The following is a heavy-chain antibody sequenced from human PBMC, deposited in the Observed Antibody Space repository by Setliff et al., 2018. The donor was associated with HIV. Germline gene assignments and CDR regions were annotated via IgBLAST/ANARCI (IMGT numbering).Heavy chain of an antibody. CDR3: AKDLEYCGGPMCFSYDALDM. CDR1: GYTFSYYA. D-gene: IGHD2-21*01. V-gene: IGHV3-23*01. Sequence: ASVKVSCKVSGYTFSYYALTWVRQAPGKALEWVSSISSTGESTYYADSVKGRFTISRDNSKSTLYLQMNSLRADDTAIYFCAKDLEYCGGPMCFSYDALDMWGQGTMVTVSS. CDR2: ISSTGEST. J-gene: IGHJ3*02.